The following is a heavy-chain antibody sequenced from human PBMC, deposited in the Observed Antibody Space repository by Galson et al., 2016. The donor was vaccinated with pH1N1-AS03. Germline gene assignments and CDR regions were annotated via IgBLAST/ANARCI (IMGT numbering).Heavy chain of an antibody. D-gene: IGHD4/OR15-4a*01. CDR1: GFTFSTFS. Sequence: SLRLSCAASGFTFSTFSMSWARQTPGRGLEWVSSISASATDTYYADSVKGRFTISRDNSRDTLYLQMSNLRAEETAVYYCARRSPWSPVPTFYFDYWGQGTLVTVSS. V-gene: IGHV3-23*01. CDR3: ARRSPWSPVPTFYFDY. J-gene: IGHJ4*02. CDR2: ISASATDT.